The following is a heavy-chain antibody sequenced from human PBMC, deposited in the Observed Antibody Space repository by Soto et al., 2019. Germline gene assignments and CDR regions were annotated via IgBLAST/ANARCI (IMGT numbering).Heavy chain of an antibody. CDR2: IWYDGSNK. V-gene: IGHV3-33*01. CDR3: ARGPSPLLWFGELLFTPGRNWFDP. Sequence: GSLRLSCAASGFTFSSYGMHWVRQAPGKGLEWVAVIWYDGSNKYYADSVKGRFTISRDNSRNTLYLQMNSLRAEDTAVYYCARGPSPLLWFGELLFTPGRNWFDPWGQGT. CDR1: GFTFSSYG. J-gene: IGHJ5*02. D-gene: IGHD3-10*01.